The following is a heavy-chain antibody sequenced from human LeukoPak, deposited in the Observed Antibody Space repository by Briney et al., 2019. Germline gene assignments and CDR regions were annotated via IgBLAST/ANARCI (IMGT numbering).Heavy chain of an antibody. CDR1: GGSFSGYY. Sequence: PSETLSLTCAVYGGSFSGYYWSWIRQPPGRGLEWIGQINHSGSTNYNPSLKSRVTISVDTSKNQFSLKLPSVTAADTAVYYCAREGVGATYFDYWGQGTLVTVSS. V-gene: IGHV4-34*01. CDR3: AREGVGATYFDY. D-gene: IGHD1-26*01. CDR2: INHSGST. J-gene: IGHJ4*02.